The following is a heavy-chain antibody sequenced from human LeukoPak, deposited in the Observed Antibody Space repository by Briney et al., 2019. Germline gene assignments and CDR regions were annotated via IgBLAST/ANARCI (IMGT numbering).Heavy chain of an antibody. D-gene: IGHD2-21*01. V-gene: IGHV1-69*13. J-gene: IGHJ6*02. Sequence: SVKVSCKASGGTVSSYAVSWVRQAPGQWLEWLGGIIPIFGTANYAQKFQGRVTITADESTSTAYMELSSLRSEDTAVYYCAIPFYSPLIYYYYGMDVWGQGTTVTVSS. CDR3: AIPFYSPLIYYYYGMDV. CDR1: GGTVSSYA. CDR2: IIPIFGTA.